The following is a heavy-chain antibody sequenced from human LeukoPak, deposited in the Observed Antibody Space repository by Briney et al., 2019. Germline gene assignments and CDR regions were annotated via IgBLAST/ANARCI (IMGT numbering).Heavy chain of an antibody. J-gene: IGHJ4*02. Sequence: SETLSLTCTVSGGSISSSSYYWGWIRQPPGKGLEWIGSIYYSGSTYYNPSLKSRVTISVDTSKNQFSLKLSSVTAADTAVYYCARHFYDSSGTDGRYFDYWGQGTLVTVSS. V-gene: IGHV4-39*01. D-gene: IGHD3-22*01. CDR3: ARHFYDSSGTDGRYFDY. CDR1: GGSISSSSYY. CDR2: IYYSGST.